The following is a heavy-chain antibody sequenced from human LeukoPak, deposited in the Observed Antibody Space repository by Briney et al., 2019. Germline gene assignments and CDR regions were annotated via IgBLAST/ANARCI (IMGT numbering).Heavy chain of an antibody. D-gene: IGHD3-10*01. Sequence: QPGGSLRLSCAASGFTFSSYWMHWVRQGPGKGLVWVSRINSDGSSTNYADSVKGRFTISRDNPKNTLYLQMNSLRAEDTAVYYCAETFASASYSDNWGQGTLVTVSS. CDR3: AETFASASYSDN. CDR1: GFTFSSYW. J-gene: IGHJ4*02. CDR2: INSDGSST. V-gene: IGHV3-74*01.